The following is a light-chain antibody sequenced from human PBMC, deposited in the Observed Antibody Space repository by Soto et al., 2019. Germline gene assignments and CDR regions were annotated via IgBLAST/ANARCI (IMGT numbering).Light chain of an antibody. V-gene: IGLV2-14*01. CDR2: DVT. Sequence: QSALTQPASVSGSPGQSITISCTGTSSDVGGYDYVSWYRQHPGKAPKLMIYDVTNRPSGVSNRFSGSKSGNTASLTISGLQAEDEADYYCNSYTTSSTHVFGGGTKLTVL. CDR1: SSDVGGYDY. J-gene: IGLJ2*01. CDR3: NSYTTSSTHV.